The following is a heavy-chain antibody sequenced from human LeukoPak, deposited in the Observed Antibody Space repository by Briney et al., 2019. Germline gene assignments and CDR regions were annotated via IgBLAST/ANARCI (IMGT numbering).Heavy chain of an antibody. Sequence: SETLSLTCTVSGGSVSSGIYYWSWIRQPPGKGLEWIGCIYYSGSTKYNPSLKSRVTISVDTSKNQFSLKLSSVTAADTAVYYCARESSGSYAQSDYWGQGTLVTVSS. CDR3: ARESSGSYAQSDY. CDR2: IYYSGST. V-gene: IGHV4-61*01. D-gene: IGHD1-26*01. CDR1: GGSVSSGIYY. J-gene: IGHJ4*02.